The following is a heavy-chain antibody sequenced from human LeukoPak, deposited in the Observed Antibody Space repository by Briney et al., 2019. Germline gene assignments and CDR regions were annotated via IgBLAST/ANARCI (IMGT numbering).Heavy chain of an antibody. J-gene: IGHJ6*02. CDR3: ARKYDHSNYGYYYYGMDV. V-gene: IGHV4-59*04. Sequence: SETLSLTCTVSGGSISSYYWSWIRQPPGKGLEWIGYIYYSGSTYYNPSLKSRVTISVDTSKNQFSLKLSSVTAADTAVYYCARKYDHSNYGYYYYGMDVWGQGTTVTVSS. CDR2: IYYSGST. CDR1: GGSISSYY. D-gene: IGHD4-11*01.